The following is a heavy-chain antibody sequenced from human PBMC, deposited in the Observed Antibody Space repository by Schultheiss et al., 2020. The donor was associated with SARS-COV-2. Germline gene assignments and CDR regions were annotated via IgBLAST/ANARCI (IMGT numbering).Heavy chain of an antibody. Sequence: GGSLRLSCATSGFTFSSFAMTWVRQAPGKGLEWISYISSSSSYIYYADSVKGRFTISRDNAKNSLYLQMNSLRAEDTALYYCARDLDITGHNRGVKQNDHWGQGTLVTVSS. CDR3: ARDLDITGHNRGVKQNDH. CDR2: ISSSSSYI. CDR1: GFTFSSFA. J-gene: IGHJ4*02. V-gene: IGHV3-21*05. D-gene: IGHD1-20*01.